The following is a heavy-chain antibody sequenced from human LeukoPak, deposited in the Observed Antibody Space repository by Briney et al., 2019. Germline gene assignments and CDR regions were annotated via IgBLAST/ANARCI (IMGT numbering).Heavy chain of an antibody. CDR1: GGTFNSYA. J-gene: IGHJ4*02. Sequence: ASVKVSYKASGGTFNSYAISWVRQAPGQGLEGMRRIIPIFGTATYAQKFQGRVTITADKSTSTAYMELSSLRSEDTAVYYCARGGSGSSYGYSDYWGQGTLVTVPS. V-gene: IGHV1-69*06. CDR2: IIPIFGTA. CDR3: ARGGSGSSYGYSDY. D-gene: IGHD5-18*01.